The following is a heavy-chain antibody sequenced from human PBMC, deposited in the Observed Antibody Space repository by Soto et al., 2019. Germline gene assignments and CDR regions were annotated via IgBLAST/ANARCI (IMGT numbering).Heavy chain of an antibody. CDR2: IDPRDSYV. Sequence: GESLKISCTGFGYTFNTFWISWVRQMPGKGLEWMGRIDPRDSYVNYSPSFQGHVTISADKSISTAYLQWGSLKASDTAMYYCARLYCTTSTCDSWFDPWGQGTLVTVS. CDR1: GYTFNTFW. D-gene: IGHD2-2*01. CDR3: ARLYCTTSTCDSWFDP. J-gene: IGHJ5*02. V-gene: IGHV5-10-1*01.